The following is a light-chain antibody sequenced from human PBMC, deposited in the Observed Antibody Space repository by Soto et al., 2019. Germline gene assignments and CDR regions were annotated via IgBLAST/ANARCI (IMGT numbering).Light chain of an antibody. J-gene: IGLJ1*01. Sequence: QSALTQPASVSGSPGQSITISCTGTSGDIGSYNRVSWYQQHPGKAPKLIIYEVTDRPSGVSARFSGSKSGDTASLTISGLQAEDEADYYCSSFTNTITRYAFGTGTKLTVL. V-gene: IGLV2-14*01. CDR2: EVT. CDR1: SGDIGSYNR. CDR3: SSFTNTITRYA.